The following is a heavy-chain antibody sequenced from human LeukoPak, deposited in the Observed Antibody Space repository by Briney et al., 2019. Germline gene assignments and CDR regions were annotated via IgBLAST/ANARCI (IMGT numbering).Heavy chain of an antibody. CDR1: GFTFSTFA. CDR2: IFPSGGEI. CDR3: AKDSQVLRYFDWLLSHFDY. D-gene: IGHD3-9*01. V-gene: IGHV3-23*01. J-gene: IGHJ4*02. Sequence: PGGSLRLSCEAFGFTFSTFAMIWVRQPPGKGLEWVSSIFPSGGEIHYADSVRGRFTISRDNSKSTLSLQMNSLRAEDTAVYYCAKDSQVLRYFDWLLSHFDYWGQGTLVTVSS.